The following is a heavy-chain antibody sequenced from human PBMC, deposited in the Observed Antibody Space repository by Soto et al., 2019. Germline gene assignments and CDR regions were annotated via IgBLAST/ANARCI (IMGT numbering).Heavy chain of an antibody. Sequence: QLQLRQSGPGLVQPLETLSLTCPVSNGSITSGDYYWGCIRQSPGKRLEWIRSIFYTGSTYYTPSFQSRVTICVDTSRTQFALTLNSATAVERAVYYCVRTVGSSWFFDLWDRGTLITVSS. CDR3: VRTVGSSWFFDL. V-gene: IGHV4-39*01. CDR2: IFYTGST. D-gene: IGHD3-10*01. CDR1: NGSITSGDYY. J-gene: IGHJ2*01.